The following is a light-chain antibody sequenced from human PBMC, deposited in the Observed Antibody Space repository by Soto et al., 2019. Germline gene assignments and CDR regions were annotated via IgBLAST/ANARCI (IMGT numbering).Light chain of an antibody. V-gene: IGLV8-61*01. Sequence: QTVVTQEASLSVSPGTTVTLTCALSSGSVSANYYPSWYQQTPGQAPRTLIYNTNTRSSGVPDRFSGSILGNKAALTITGAQADDESDYYCVLYMGSGIGVFGGGTKLTVL. J-gene: IGLJ3*02. CDR1: SGSVSANYY. CDR2: NTN. CDR3: VLYMGSGIGV.